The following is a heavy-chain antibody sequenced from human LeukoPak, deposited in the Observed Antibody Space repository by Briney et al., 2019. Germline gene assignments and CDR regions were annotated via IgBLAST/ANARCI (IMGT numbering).Heavy chain of an antibody. CDR1: GFTFSSYS. J-gene: IGHJ4*02. CDR2: ISSSSSTI. D-gene: IGHD1-7*01. CDR3: ARFGITGTTERYFDY. Sequence: GGSLRLSCAASGFTFSSYSMNWVRQAPGKGLEWVSYISSSSSTIYYADSVKGRFTISRDNAKNSLYLQMNSLRAEDTAVYYCARFGITGTTERYFDYWGQGTLVTVSS. V-gene: IGHV3-48*01.